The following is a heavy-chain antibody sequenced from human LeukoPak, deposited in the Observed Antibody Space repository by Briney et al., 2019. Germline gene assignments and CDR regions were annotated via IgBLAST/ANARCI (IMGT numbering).Heavy chain of an antibody. Sequence: GGPLRLSCGASGFPFSSCWMSWVRQAPGKGLEWVANIKQDGSEKYYVDSVKGRFTISRDNAKNSLYLQMNSLRAEDTAVYYCAREYDFWSGLSPPDYWGQGTLVTVSS. CDR2: IKQDGSEK. CDR1: GFPFSSCW. J-gene: IGHJ4*02. D-gene: IGHD3-3*01. CDR3: AREYDFWSGLSPPDY. V-gene: IGHV3-7*01.